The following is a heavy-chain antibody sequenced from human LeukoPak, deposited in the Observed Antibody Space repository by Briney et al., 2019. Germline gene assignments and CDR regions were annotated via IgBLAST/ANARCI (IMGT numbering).Heavy chain of an antibody. CDR1: GYSITSYW. J-gene: IGHJ3*02. Sequence: GESLKISCKGSGYSITSYWIAWVRQIPGKGLEWIGIIYPGDSDTRYSPSFQGQVTISADKSISTAYLQWSSLKASDTAMYYCALGGSLTSDAFDIWGQGTMVTVSS. CDR2: IYPGDSDT. CDR3: ALGGSLTSDAFDI. V-gene: IGHV5-51*01. D-gene: IGHD2/OR15-2a*01.